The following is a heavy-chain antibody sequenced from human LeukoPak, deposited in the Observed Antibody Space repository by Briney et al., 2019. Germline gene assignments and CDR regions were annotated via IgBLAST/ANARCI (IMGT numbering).Heavy chain of an antibody. D-gene: IGHD5-12*01. CDR2: INPNSGGT. CDR3: ARDQKAALYSGCDWNVFQLDY. CDR1: GYTFTGYY. Sequence: GASVKVSCKASGYTFTGYYMHWVRQAPGQGLEWMGWINPNSGGTNYAQKFQGRVAMTRDTSISTAYMELSRLRSDDTAVYYCARDQKAALYSGCDWNVFQLDYWGQGTLVTVSS. V-gene: IGHV1-2*02. J-gene: IGHJ4*02.